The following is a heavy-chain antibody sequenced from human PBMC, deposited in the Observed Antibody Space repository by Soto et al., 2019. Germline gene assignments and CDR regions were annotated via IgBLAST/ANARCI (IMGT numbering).Heavy chain of an antibody. CDR1: GFTFSSYN. J-gene: IGHJ4*02. Sequence: EVQLVESGGGLVKPGGSLRLSCTASGFTFSSYNMNWVRQAPGKGLEWVSSISSSSNYIYYADSMKGRFTISKDNAKNQLYLQMNSLRAEDTAVYYCARENAYGDPNSFDYWGQGTLVTVSS. D-gene: IGHD4-17*01. CDR2: ISSSSNYI. V-gene: IGHV3-21*02. CDR3: ARENAYGDPNSFDY.